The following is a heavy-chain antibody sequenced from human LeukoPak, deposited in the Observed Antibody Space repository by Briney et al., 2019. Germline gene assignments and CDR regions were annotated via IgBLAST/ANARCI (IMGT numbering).Heavy chain of an antibody. CDR3: ARDGAYCSSTSCYFSN. D-gene: IGHD2-2*01. CDR1: GFTFSDYY. V-gene: IGHV3-11*04. J-gene: IGHJ4*02. Sequence: SGGSLRLSCAASGFTFSDYYMSWIRQAPGKGLEWVSYISSSGSTIYYADSVKGRFTISRDNAKNSLYLQMNSLRAEDTAVYYCARDGAYCSSTSCYFSNWGQGTLVTVSS. CDR2: ISSSGSTI.